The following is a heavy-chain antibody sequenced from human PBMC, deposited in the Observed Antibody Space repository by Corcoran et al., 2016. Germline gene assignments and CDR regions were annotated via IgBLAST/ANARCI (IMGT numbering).Heavy chain of an antibody. Sequence: EVQLVESGGGLVQPGGSLKLSCAASGFTFSGSAMPWVRQASGKGLEWVGRIRSKANSYATAYAASVKGRFTISRDDSKNTAYLQMNNLKTEDTAVYYCTSANSIALRGWGQGTLVTVSS. V-gene: IGHV3-73*02. CDR2: IRSKANSYAT. CDR1: GFTFSGSA. J-gene: IGHJ4*02. D-gene: IGHD6-6*01. CDR3: TSANSIALRG.